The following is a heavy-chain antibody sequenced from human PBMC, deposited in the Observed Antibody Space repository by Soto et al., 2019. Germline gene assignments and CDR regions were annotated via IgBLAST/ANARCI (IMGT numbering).Heavy chain of an antibody. CDR2: IIPIFGTA. V-gene: IGHV1-69*01. Sequence: QVQLVQSGAEVKKPGSSVKVSCTASGGTFSSYAISWVRQAPGQGLEWMGGIIPIFGTANYAQKFQGRVTITADESTSTAYMELSSLRSEDTAVYYCARDLPHNYDSSGYHAFDIWGQGTMVTVSS. J-gene: IGHJ3*02. CDR3: ARDLPHNYDSSGYHAFDI. D-gene: IGHD3-22*01. CDR1: GGTFSSYA.